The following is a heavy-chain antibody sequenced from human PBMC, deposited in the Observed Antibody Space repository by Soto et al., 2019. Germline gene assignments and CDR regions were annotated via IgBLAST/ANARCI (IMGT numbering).Heavy chain of an antibody. Sequence: LRLSCAASGFTFDDYAMHWVRQAPGKGLEWVSGISWNSGSIGYADSVKGRFTISRDNAKNSLYLQMNRLRAEDTALYYCAKDGGYCTNGVCYVFDYWGQGTLVTVSA. CDR1: GFTFDDYA. V-gene: IGHV3-9*01. D-gene: IGHD2-8*01. J-gene: IGHJ4*02. CDR2: ISWNSGSI. CDR3: AKDGGYCTNGVCYVFDY.